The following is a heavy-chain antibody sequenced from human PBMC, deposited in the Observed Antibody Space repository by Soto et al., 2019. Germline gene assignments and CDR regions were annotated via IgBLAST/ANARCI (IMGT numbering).Heavy chain of an antibody. J-gene: IGHJ6*02. CDR2: IYYSGST. CDR1: GGSVSSGSYY. D-gene: IGHD6-6*01. Sequence: SETLSLTCTVSGGSVSSGSYYWSWIRQPPGKGLEWIGYIYYSGSTNYNPSLKSRVTISVDTSKNQFSLKLSSVTAADTAVYYFARMSTRQEYYYGMDVWGQGTTVTVSS. V-gene: IGHV4-61*01. CDR3: ARMSTRQEYYYGMDV.